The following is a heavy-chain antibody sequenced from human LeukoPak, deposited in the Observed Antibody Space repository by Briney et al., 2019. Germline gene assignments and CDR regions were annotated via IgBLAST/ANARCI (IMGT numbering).Heavy chain of an antibody. D-gene: IGHD1-26*01. CDR2: INPNSGGT. V-gene: IGHV1-2*02. CDR1: GYTFTGYC. Sequence: ASVKVSCKASGYTFTGYCMHWVRQAPGQGLEWMGWINPNSGGTNYAQKFQGRVTMTRDTSISTAYMELSRLRSDDTAVYYCARDSGIVGATGYYYYGMDVWGQGTTVTVSS. J-gene: IGHJ6*02. CDR3: ARDSGIVGATGYYYYGMDV.